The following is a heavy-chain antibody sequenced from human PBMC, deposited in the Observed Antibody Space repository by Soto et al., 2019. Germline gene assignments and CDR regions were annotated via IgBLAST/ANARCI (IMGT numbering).Heavy chain of an antibody. V-gene: IGHV3-33*06. J-gene: IGHJ4*02. D-gene: IGHD1-26*01. Sequence: QVQLVESGGGVVQPGTSLRLSCAASGFAFSYHGIHWVRQAPGKGLEWVAVTWSGGRGEYYADSVRGRFTISRDNSKNTLFLQMNALRDEDTAIYYCAKVGSFYVPRSPFDSWGRGIVVTVSS. CDR3: AKVGSFYVPRSPFDS. CDR2: TWSGGRGE. CDR1: GFAFSYHG.